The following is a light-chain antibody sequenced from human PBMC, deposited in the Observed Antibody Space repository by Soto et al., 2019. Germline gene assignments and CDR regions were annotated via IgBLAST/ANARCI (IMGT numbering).Light chain of an antibody. CDR1: SNDVGGYDY. Sequence: QSALTQPRSVSGSPGQSVTISCTGTSNDVGGYDYVSWYQQHPGKVPKLMIYDVSKRPSGVPDRFSGSKSGNTASLTISGLQAEDEAEYFCRSYAGSYTLGVFGGGTQLTVL. J-gene: IGLJ2*01. V-gene: IGLV2-11*01. CDR2: DVS. CDR3: RSYAGSYTLGV.